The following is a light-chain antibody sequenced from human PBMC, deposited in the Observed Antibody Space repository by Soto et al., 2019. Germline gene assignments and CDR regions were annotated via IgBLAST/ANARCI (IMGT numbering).Light chain of an antibody. CDR2: DVS. Sequence: EIVLTQSPGTLSLSPGERATLSCRASQSVSSSSLAWYQQKRGQAPRLLIYDVSTRATGIPARFGGSGSGTDFTLTISSLETEDFAVYYCQQRTNWPLTFGGGTKVDI. CDR3: QQRTNWPLT. CDR1: QSVSSSS. V-gene: IGKV3D-20*02. J-gene: IGKJ4*01.